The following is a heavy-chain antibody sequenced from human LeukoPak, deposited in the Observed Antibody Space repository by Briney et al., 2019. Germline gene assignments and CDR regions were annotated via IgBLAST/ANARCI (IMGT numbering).Heavy chain of an antibody. CDR1: GFTFSSYA. D-gene: IGHD6-19*01. CDR3: ARDLGHSSGWWVQYY. CDR2: IGSDGNKK. J-gene: IGHJ4*02. Sequence: GGSLRLSCAASGFTFSSYAMHWVRQAPGKGLEWVALIGSDGNKKYYADSVKGRFTISRDNSKNTLYLQMNSLRAEDTAVYYCARDLGHSSGWWVQYYWGQGTLVTVSS. V-gene: IGHV3-33*01.